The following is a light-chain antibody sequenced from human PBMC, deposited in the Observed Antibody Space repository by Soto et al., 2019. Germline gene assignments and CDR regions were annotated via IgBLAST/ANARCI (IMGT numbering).Light chain of an antibody. Sequence: IECSSSRSSLCASVIDIVTVTWRASQGIGTYLVWYQQKSGKAPTVLIYASSTLQTGVPSRFSGSGSGTDSSLIISRLHPADAATYYCQQVDRYPRTLGQGTKVDIK. V-gene: IGKV1-9*01. CDR1: QGIGTY. J-gene: IGKJ1*01. CDR3: QQVDRYPRT. CDR2: ASS.